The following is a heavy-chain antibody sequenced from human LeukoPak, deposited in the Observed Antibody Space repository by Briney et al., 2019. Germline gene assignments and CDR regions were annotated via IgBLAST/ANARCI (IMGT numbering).Heavy chain of an antibody. J-gene: IGHJ5*02. CDR2: IYTSGST. V-gene: IGHV4-4*07. CDR3: ARDSTVESEFDP. CDR1: GGSISSYY. D-gene: IGHD4-23*01. Sequence: SETLSLTCTVSGGSISSYYWSWIRQPAGKGLEWIGRIYTSGSTNYNPSLKSRVTMSVDTSKNQFSLKLSSVTAADAAVYYCARDSTVESEFDPWGQGTLVTVSS.